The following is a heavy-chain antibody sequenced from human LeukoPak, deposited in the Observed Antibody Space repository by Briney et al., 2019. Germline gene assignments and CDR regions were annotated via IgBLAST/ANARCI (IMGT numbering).Heavy chain of an antibody. V-gene: IGHV1-18*01. Sequence: ASVKVSCKASGFTFTSYGFTWVRQAPGQGLEWMGWISAYNGNTNYAQRLQGRVTMTTDLSTSAAYMELRSLRSDDTAVYYCARGGMSTSMGAFWGQGTLVTVSS. J-gene: IGHJ4*02. CDR2: ISAYNGNT. CDR1: GFTFTSYG. D-gene: IGHD1-26*01. CDR3: ARGGMSTSMGAF.